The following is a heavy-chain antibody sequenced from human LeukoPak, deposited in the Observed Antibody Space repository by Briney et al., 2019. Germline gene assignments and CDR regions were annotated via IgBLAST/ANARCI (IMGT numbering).Heavy chain of an antibody. CDR1: GGTFSSYA. D-gene: IGHD3-3*01. CDR3: ARRLGFLEWLSSGYWFDP. CDR2: IIPILGTA. V-gene: IGHV1-69*13. Sequence: SVKVSCKASGGTFSSYAISWVRQAPGQGLEWMGGIIPILGTANYAQKFQGRVTITADESTSTAYMELSSLRSEDTAVYYCARRLGFLEWLSSGYWFDPWGQGTLVTVSS. J-gene: IGHJ5*02.